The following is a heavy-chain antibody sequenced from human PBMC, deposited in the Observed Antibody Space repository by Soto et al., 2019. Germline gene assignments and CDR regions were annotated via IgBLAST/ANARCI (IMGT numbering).Heavy chain of an antibody. D-gene: IGHD1-1*01. CDR2: IYPSDSDT. J-gene: IGHJ3*01. CDR3: ARRGAEYNFGPRAFDV. Sequence: PGESLKISCQATGYMFTAYGIGWVRQVPGKGLEWMGIIYPSDSDTTYHPSMQGHVTVSVDKSVSTAYVHWTSLRASDTATYYCARRGAEYNFGPRAFDVWGQGTLVTVSS. V-gene: IGHV5-51*01. CDR1: GYMFTAYG.